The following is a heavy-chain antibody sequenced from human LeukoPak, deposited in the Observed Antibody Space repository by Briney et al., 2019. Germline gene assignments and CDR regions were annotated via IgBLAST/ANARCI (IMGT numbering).Heavy chain of an antibody. CDR1: GYTFANYH. CDR3: ARTTSMTASGYDY. D-gene: IGHD2-21*02. Sequence: ASVKVSCKASGYTFANYHINWVRQASGQGLEWMTWINPDTGDKGYARKFQDRVTITTDTSISTAYMELSSLSSEDTAVYFCARTTSMTASGYDYWGQGTLVTVSS. V-gene: IGHV1-8*03. J-gene: IGHJ4*02. CDR2: INPDTGDK.